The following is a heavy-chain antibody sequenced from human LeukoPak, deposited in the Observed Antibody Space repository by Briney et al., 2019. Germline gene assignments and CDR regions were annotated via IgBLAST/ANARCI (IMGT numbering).Heavy chain of an antibody. CDR2: IYYSGST. D-gene: IGHD6-19*01. CDR3: ARLRPVAATRYFDY. V-gene: IGHV4-39*07. CDR1: GGSISSSSYY. Sequence: NSSQTLSLTCTVSGGSISSSSYYWGWIRQPPGKGLEWIGSIYYSGSTYYNPSLKSRVTISVDTSKNQFSLKLSSVTAADTAVYYCARLRPVAATRYFDYWGQGTLVTVSS. J-gene: IGHJ4*02.